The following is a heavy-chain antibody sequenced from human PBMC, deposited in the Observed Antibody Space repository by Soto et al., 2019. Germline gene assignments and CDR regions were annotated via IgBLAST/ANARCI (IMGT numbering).Heavy chain of an antibody. CDR1: GFTFSSYA. V-gene: IGHV3-23*01. CDR3: AKTHRYSYGPAAPTGDY. CDR2: ISGSGGST. D-gene: IGHD5-18*01. Sequence: EVQLLESGGGLVQPGGSLRLSCAASGFTFSSYAMSWVRQAPGKGLEWVSAISGSGGSTYYADSVKGRFTISRDNSKNTLYLQMNSLRAEDTAVYYCAKTHRYSYGPAAPTGDYWGQGTLVTVSS. J-gene: IGHJ4*02.